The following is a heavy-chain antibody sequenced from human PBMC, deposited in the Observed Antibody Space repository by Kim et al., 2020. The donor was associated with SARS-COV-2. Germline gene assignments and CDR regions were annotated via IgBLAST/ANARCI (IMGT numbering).Heavy chain of an antibody. CDR2: IFSGGST. Sequence: GGSLRLSCAASGFTVSSNYMSWVRQAPGKGLEWVSVIFSGGSTYYADSVKGRFTISRDNFKSTLYHQMNSLRAEDTAVYYCARGNSNSSCWSWGQGTLVT. J-gene: IGHJ5*02. D-gene: IGHD6-19*01. V-gene: IGHV3-53*01. CDR1: GFTVSSNY. CDR3: ARGNSNSSCWS.